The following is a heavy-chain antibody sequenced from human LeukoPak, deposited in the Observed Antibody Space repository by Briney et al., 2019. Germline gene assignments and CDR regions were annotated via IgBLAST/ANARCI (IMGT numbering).Heavy chain of an antibody. V-gene: IGHV3-9*01. D-gene: IGHD4-17*01. CDR3: VRGIYGVSTWFDP. CDR1: GFTFDDYA. J-gene: IGHJ5*02. CDR2: ISWNSGSI. Sequence: PGRSLRLSCAASGFTFDDYAMHWVRQAPGKGLEWVSGISWNSGSIGYADSVKGRFTISRVNAKNSLYLQMNSLRAEDTALYYCVRGIYGVSTWFDPWGQGTLVTVSS.